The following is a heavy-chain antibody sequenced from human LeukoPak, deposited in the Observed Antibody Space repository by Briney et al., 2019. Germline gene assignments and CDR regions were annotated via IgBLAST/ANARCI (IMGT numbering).Heavy chain of an antibody. Sequence: SETPSLTCAVYGGSFSGYYWSWIRQPPGKGLEWIGEINHSGSTNYNPSLKSRVTISVDTSKNQFSLKLSSVTAADTAVYYCARLRWLLLSPQWFDPWGQGTLVTVSS. V-gene: IGHV4-34*01. CDR1: GGSFSGYY. CDR3: ARLRWLLLSPQWFDP. D-gene: IGHD3-22*01. CDR2: INHSGST. J-gene: IGHJ5*02.